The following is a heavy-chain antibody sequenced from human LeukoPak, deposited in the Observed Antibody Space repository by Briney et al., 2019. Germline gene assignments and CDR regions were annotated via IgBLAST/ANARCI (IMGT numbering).Heavy chain of an antibody. CDR3: ARGRDVGYCSSTSCAYNWFDP. Sequence: ASVKVSCKASGGTFSSYAISWVRQAPGQGLEWMGGIIPIFGTANYAQKFQGRVTITADESTSTAYMELSSLRSEDTAVYYCARGRDVGYCSSTSCAYNWFDPWGQGTLVTVSS. J-gene: IGHJ5*02. D-gene: IGHD2-2*01. CDR1: GGTFSSYA. CDR2: IIPIFGTA. V-gene: IGHV1-69*13.